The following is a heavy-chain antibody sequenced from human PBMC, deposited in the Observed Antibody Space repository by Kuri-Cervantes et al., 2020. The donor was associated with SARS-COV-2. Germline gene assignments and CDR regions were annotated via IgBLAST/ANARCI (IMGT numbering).Heavy chain of an antibody. Sequence: SCAVSGGSISSSNWWSWVRQPPGKGLEWIGEINHSGSTNYNPSLKSRVTISVDTSKNQFSLKLSSVTAADTAVYYCAKSDIPWELLSDWGQGTLVTVSS. V-gene: IGHV4-4*02. CDR3: AKSDIPWELLSD. J-gene: IGHJ4*02. CDR2: INHSGST. D-gene: IGHD1-26*01. CDR1: GGSISSSNW.